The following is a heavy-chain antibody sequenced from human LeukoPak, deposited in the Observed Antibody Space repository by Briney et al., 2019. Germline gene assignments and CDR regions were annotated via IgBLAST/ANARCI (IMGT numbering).Heavy chain of an antibody. CDR3: ATQENSGWYHYFDY. J-gene: IGHJ4*02. Sequence: ASVKVSCKVSGYTLTELSMHWVRQAPGKGLEWMGGFDPEDGETIYAQKFQGRVTMTEDTSTDTAYMELSSPRSEDTAVYYCATQENSGWYHYFDYWGQGTLVTVSS. V-gene: IGHV1-24*01. CDR2: FDPEDGET. CDR1: GYTLTELS. D-gene: IGHD6-19*01.